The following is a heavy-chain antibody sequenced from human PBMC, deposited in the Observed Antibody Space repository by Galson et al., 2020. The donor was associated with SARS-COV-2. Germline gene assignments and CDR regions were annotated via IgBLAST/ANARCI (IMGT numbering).Heavy chain of an antibody. CDR1: GGSISSYY. Sequence: SETLSLTCTVSGGSISSYYWSWIRQPPGKGLEWIGYIYYSGSTNYNPSLKSRVTISVDTSKNQFPLKLSSVTAADTAVYYCARVGLGYCSGTSCYSDYYYRDVGGKGTTVTVSS. V-gene: IGHV4-59*01. CDR2: IYYSGST. CDR3: ARVGLGYCSGTSCYSDYYYRDV. J-gene: IGHJ6*03. D-gene: IGHD2-2*01.